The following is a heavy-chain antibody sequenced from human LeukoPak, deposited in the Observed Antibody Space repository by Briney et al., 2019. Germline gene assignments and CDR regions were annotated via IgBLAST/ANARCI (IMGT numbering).Heavy chain of an antibody. CDR3: ARDYSSGWSGMDV. J-gene: IGHJ6*04. D-gene: IGHD6-19*01. V-gene: IGHV3-30*04. CDR1: GFTFSSYA. CDR2: TSYDGSNK. Sequence: GRSLRLSCAASGFTFSSYAMHWVRQAPGKGLEWVAVTSYDGSNKYYADSVKGRFTISRDNSKNTLYLQMNSLRAEDTAVYYCARDYSSGWSGMDVWGKGTTVTVSS.